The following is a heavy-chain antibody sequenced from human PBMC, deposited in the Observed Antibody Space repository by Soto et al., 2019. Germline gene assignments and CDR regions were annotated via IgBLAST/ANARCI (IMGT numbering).Heavy chain of an antibody. D-gene: IGHD2-2*02. V-gene: IGHV4-59*08. CDR2: IHNSGTT. CDR1: GGSIGTYY. CDR3: GRHAGYSDNWFDF. Sequence: PSETLSLTCTVSGGSIGTYYWGWVRQPPGKALEWIGYIHNSGTTKNNPSLESRVTISVDTTKNQFSLKLTSVTAADTAVYCCGRHAGYSDNWFDFWGQGTLVTVSS. J-gene: IGHJ5*01.